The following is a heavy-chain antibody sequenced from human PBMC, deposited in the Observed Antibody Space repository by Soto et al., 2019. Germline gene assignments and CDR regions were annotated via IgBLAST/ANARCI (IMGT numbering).Heavy chain of an antibody. CDR1: GYTFTSYY. V-gene: IGHV1-46*01. CDR3: ARSMTTVTNNWFDP. D-gene: IGHD4-17*01. J-gene: IGHJ5*02. Sequence: ASVKVSCKASGYTFTSYYIHWVRQAPGQGLQWMGIINPVGGTTTYAQKFQGRVTMTRDTSTTTVYMELNSLRSEDTAVYYCARSMTTVTNNWFDPWGQGTLVTVSS. CDR2: INPVGGTT.